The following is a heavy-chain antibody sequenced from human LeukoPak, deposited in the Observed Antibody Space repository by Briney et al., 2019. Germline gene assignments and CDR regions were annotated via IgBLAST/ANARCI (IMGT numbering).Heavy chain of an antibody. D-gene: IGHD5-24*01. V-gene: IGHV4-4*09. CDR2: TFSSGAT. J-gene: IGHJ4*02. CDR3: ARRSRDGYFLDS. CDR1: GGSMSGYY. Sequence: ETLSLTCIVSGGSMSGYYWSWIRQPPGKGLEWIGHTFSSGATTYNPSLKSRVTISVDTSRSQFSLHLSSVTAADTAVYYCARRSRDGYFLDSWGQGTLVTVSS.